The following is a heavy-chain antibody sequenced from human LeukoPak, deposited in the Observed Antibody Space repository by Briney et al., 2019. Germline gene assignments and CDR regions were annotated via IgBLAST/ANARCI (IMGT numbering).Heavy chain of an antibody. J-gene: IGHJ3*02. V-gene: IGHV3-9*01. CDR3: AKYDRVVLEAFDI. CDR1: GFTFDDYA. CDR2: ISWNSGNT. D-gene: IGHD5-12*01. Sequence: PGRSLRLSCAASGFTFDDYAMHWVRQAPGKGLEWVSGISWNSGNTDYADSVKGRFTISRDNAKNCLYLQMNSLRAEDTALYYCAKYDRVVLEAFDIWGQGTMVTVSS.